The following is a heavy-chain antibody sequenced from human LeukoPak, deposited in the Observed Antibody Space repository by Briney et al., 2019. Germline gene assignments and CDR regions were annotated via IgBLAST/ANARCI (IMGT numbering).Heavy chain of an antibody. D-gene: IGHD6-19*01. CDR3: VKPRVGVAGFFDY. CDR2: IYYTGKT. CDR1: GDSITSYY. Sequence: SETLSLTCTVSGDSITSYYWSWIRQPPGTGLEWIGYIYYTGKTDYNPSLKSRVTISLDTSKNQFSLKLTSVTAADTALYYCVKPRVGVAGFFDYWGQGTLVTVSS. J-gene: IGHJ4*02. V-gene: IGHV4-59*01.